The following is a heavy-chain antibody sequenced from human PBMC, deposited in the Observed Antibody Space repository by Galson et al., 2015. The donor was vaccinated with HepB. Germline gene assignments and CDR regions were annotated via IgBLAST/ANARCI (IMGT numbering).Heavy chain of an antibody. CDR3: ARDAQFDGNYVADY. CDR1: GYKFTSYG. V-gene: IGHV1-18*01. CDR2: ISVKNGNR. J-gene: IGHJ4*02. Sequence: SVKVSCKASGYKFTSYGISWVRQAPGQGLEWMGWISVKNGNRNYAQKLQGRVTMTTDTSTNTVYMELRSLRSDDTAVYYCARDAQFDGNYVADYWGQGTLVTVSS. D-gene: IGHD4-17*01.